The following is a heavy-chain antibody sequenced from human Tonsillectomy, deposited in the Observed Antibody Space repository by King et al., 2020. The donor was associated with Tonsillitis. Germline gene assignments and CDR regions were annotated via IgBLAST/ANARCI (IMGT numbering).Heavy chain of an antibody. V-gene: IGHV3-21*01. Sequence: VQLVESGGGLVKPGGSLRLSCAASGFTFSSYTMNWVRQAPGKGREWVSYISSSSSYIYYADSVKGRFTISRDNAKNSLYLKMNSLRAEYTAVYYCAREPQLQLDYWGQGTLVTVSS. D-gene: IGHD1-1*01. CDR2: ISSSSSYI. J-gene: IGHJ4*02. CDR1: GFTFSSYT. CDR3: AREPQLQLDY.